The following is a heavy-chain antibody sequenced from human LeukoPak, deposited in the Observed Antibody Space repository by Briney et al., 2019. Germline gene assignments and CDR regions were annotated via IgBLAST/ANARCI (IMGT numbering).Heavy chain of an antibody. CDR3: AKIQGYFDY. Sequence: PGGSLRLSCAASGFTFSSYAMNWVRQAPGKGLEWVSGTGSTGVSTFYADSVKGRFTVSRDNSKNTLSLQMNSLRAEDTAVYYCAKIQGYFDYWGQGNLVTVSS. CDR1: GFTFSSYA. CDR2: TGSTGVST. V-gene: IGHV3-23*01. J-gene: IGHJ4*02.